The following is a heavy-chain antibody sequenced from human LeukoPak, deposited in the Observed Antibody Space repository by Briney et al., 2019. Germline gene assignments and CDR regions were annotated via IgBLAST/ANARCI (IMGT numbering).Heavy chain of an antibody. V-gene: IGHV3-30*03. Sequence: PGGSLRLSCAASGFTFSSYWMNWVRQAPGKGLEWVAVISYDGSNKYYADSVKGRFTISRDNSKNTLYLQMNSLRAEDTAVYYCARDLFAYYYGSGSYYNGADIWGQGTMVTVSS. J-gene: IGHJ3*02. CDR1: GFTFSSYW. D-gene: IGHD3-10*01. CDR3: ARDLFAYYYGSGSYYNGADI. CDR2: ISYDGSNK.